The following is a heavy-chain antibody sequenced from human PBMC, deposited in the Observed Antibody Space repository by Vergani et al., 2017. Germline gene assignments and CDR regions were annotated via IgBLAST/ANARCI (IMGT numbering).Heavy chain of an antibody. Sequence: QVQLVQSGAEVKKPGASVKVSCKASGYTFTSYDINWVRQATGQGLEWMGWMNPNSGTTGYAQKFQGRVTMTRNTSISTAYMELSSLRSEDTAVYYCARPXQSYSPYYDFWSGYYLNAFDIWGQGTMVTVSS. D-gene: IGHD3-3*01. CDR3: ARPXQSYSPYYDFWSGYYLNAFDI. V-gene: IGHV1-8*01. CDR2: MNPNSGTT. CDR1: GYTFTSYD. J-gene: IGHJ3*02.